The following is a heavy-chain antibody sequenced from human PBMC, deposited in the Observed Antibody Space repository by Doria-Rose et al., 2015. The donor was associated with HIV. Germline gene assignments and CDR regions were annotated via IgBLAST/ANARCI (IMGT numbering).Heavy chain of an antibody. Sequence: QITLKESGPVLVKPTETLTLTCTVSGVSLSSPGMGVSWIRQPPGKALEWLATIFLDDERSYKTSLKSRLTNSRGTSKSQVVLTMTDMDPVDTATYYCARIKSSRWYHKYYFDFWGQGTLVIVSA. CDR2: IFLDDER. CDR3: ARIKSSRWYHKYYFDF. D-gene: IGHD6-13*01. J-gene: IGHJ4*02. CDR1: GVSLSSPGMG. V-gene: IGHV2-26*01.